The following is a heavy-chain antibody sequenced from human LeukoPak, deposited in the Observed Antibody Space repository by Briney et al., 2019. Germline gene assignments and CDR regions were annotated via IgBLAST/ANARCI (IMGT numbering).Heavy chain of an antibody. CDR3: ARDRRYYDSSGTVYYDGMDV. CDR2: IYYSGGT. V-gene: IGHV4-59*01. Sequence: PSENLSLTCTVSGGSISSYYWSWIRQPPGKGLEWIGYIYYSGGTNYNPSLKSRVTISVDTSKNQFSLKLSSVTAADTAVYYCARDRRYYDSSGTVYYDGMDVWGQGTMVTVSS. CDR1: GGSISSYY. D-gene: IGHD3-22*01. J-gene: IGHJ6*02.